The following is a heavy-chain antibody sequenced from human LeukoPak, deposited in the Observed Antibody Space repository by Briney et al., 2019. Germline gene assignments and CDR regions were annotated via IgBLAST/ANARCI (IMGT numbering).Heavy chain of an antibody. V-gene: IGHV1-69*01. CDR2: IVPIIGTA. Sequence: GASVKVSCKASGGTFHSYIVTRVRQAPGQGLEWMGGIVPIIGTANYAQKFQGRVTITADDSTSTAYMELRSLRSEDTAIYYCARDQRPSYLGGICYSGDYWGQGTLVTVTS. D-gene: IGHD2-15*01. CDR1: GGTFHSYI. J-gene: IGHJ4*02. CDR3: ARDQRPSYLGGICYSGDY.